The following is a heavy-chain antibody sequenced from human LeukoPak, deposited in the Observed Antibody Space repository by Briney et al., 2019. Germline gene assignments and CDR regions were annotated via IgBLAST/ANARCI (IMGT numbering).Heavy chain of an antibody. CDR3: ARIVVVVAAMSGFDP. Sequence: SETLSLTCTVSGGSISSSSYYWGWIRQPPGKGLEWIGSIYYSGSAYYNPSLKSRVTISVDTSKNQFSLKLSSVTAADTAVYYCARIVVVVAAMSGFDPWGQVTLVTVSS. V-gene: IGHV4-39*01. J-gene: IGHJ5*02. CDR2: IYYSGSA. CDR1: GGSISSSSYY. D-gene: IGHD2-15*01.